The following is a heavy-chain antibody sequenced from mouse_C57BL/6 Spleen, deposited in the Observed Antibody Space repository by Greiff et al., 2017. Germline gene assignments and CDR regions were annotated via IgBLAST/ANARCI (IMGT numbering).Heavy chain of an antibody. J-gene: IGHJ1*03. D-gene: IGHD1-1*01. Sequence: EVHLVESGEGLVKPGGSLKLSCAASGFTFSSYAMSWVRQTPEKRLEWVAYISSGGDYIYYADTVKGRFTISRDNARNPLYLQMSSLKAEDTAMYYCTRALYYDGSRYFDVWGTGTTVTGAS. V-gene: IGHV5-9-1*02. CDR1: GFTFSSYA. CDR3: TRALYYDGSRYFDV. CDR2: ISSGGDYI.